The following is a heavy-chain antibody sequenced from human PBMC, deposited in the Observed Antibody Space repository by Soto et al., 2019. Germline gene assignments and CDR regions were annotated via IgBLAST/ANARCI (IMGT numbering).Heavy chain of an antibody. Sequence: EVVLLESGGGLAQPGGSLRLSCVASGFTFSKYAMNWVRQAPGKGLEWVASISGTAVSTDYADSVKGRFTISRDTSENTVFLQMNNLRVEDTAVYYCVRDRGGSYWLDPWGQGTLVTVSS. J-gene: IGHJ5*02. V-gene: IGHV3-23*01. CDR2: ISGTAVST. CDR3: VRDRGGSYWLDP. CDR1: GFTFSKYA. D-gene: IGHD2-15*01.